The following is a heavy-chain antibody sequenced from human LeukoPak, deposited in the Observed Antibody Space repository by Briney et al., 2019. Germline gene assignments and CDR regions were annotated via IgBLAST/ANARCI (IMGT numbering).Heavy chain of an antibody. CDR1: DYSISSGYY. D-gene: IGHD5-18*01. CDR2: IFHGGNT. V-gene: IGHV4-38-2*01. Sequence: SETLSLTCAVSDYSISSGYYWGWIRQPPGKGLEWIGSIFHGGNTYYNPSLKSRVTISVDTSKNQFSLKLSSVTAADTAVYYCARTFAYANTAMVSDYWGQGTLVTVSS. J-gene: IGHJ4*02. CDR3: ARTFAYANTAMVSDY.